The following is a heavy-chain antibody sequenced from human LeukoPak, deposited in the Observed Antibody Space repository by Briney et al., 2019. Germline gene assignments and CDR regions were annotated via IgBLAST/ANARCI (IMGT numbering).Heavy chain of an antibody. CDR2: INPNSGGT. V-gene: IGHV1-2*02. D-gene: IGHD5-18*01. CDR3: ARESRGYSYGGPLNWFDP. J-gene: IGHJ5*02. CDR1: GYTFTGYY. Sequence: GASVKVSCKASGYTFTGYYMHWVRQAPGQGLEWMGWINPNSGGTNYAQKFQGRVTMTRDTSISTAYMERSRLRSDDTAVYYCARESRGYSYGGPLNWFDPWGQGTLVTVSS.